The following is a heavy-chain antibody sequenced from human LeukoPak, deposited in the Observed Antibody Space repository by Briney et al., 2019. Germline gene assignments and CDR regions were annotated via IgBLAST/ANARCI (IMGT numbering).Heavy chain of an antibody. CDR2: MNPNNGNT. J-gene: IGHJ6*03. D-gene: IGHD2-2*01. V-gene: IGHV1-8*03. CDR1: GYTFTSYD. Sequence: ASVKVSCKASGYTFTSYDINWVRQATGRGLEWMGWMNPNNGNTGYALNFQGRVTITRNTSISTAYMDLSSLRSEDTAVYYCARGPGAINDYYMDVWGKGTTVTVSS. CDR3: ARGPGAINDYYMDV.